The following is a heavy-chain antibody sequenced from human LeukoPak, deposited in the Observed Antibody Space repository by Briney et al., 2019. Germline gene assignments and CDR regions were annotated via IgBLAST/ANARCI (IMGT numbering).Heavy chain of an antibody. CDR3: ARVGLYYGSGSYPHDAFDI. CDR1: GGTFSSYA. CDR2: IIPIFGTA. V-gene: IGHV1-69*06. Sequence: ASVKVSCKASGGTFSSYAISWVRQAPGQGLEWMGGIIPIFGTANYAQKFQGRVTITADKSTSTAYMELSSLRSEDTAVYYCARVGLYYGSGSYPHDAFDIWGQGTMVTVSS. J-gene: IGHJ3*02. D-gene: IGHD3-10*01.